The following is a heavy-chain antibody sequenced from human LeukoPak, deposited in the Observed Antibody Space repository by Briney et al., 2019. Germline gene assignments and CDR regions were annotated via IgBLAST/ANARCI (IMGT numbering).Heavy chain of an antibody. Sequence: PGGSLRLSCAASGFTFSSYAMSWVRQPPGKGLEWVSAISGSGGSTYYADSVKGRFTISRDNSKNTLYLQMSSLRAEDTAVYYCARDAYSGGYRGSYFDYGGQGPLVTVSS. CDR2: ISGSGGST. CDR1: GFTFSSYA. J-gene: IGHJ4*02. V-gene: IGHV3-23*01. D-gene: IGHD1-26*01. CDR3: ARDAYSGGYRGSYFDY.